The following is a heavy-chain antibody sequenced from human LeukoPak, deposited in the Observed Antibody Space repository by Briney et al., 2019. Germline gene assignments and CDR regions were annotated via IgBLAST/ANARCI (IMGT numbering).Heavy chain of an antibody. CDR3: ARDLHSSGYYYVGDAFDI. J-gene: IGHJ3*02. CDR1: GYSISSGYY. V-gene: IGHV4-38-2*02. Sequence: SETLSLTCTVSGYSISSGYYWGWIRQPPGKWLEWIGSIYHSGSTYYNPSLKSRVTISVDTSKNQFSLKLSSVTAADTAVYYCARDLHSSGYYYVGDAFDIWGQGTMVTVSS. CDR2: IYHSGST. D-gene: IGHD3-22*01.